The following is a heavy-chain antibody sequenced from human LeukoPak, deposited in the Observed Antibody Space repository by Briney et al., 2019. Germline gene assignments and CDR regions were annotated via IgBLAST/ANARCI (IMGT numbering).Heavy chain of an antibody. Sequence: QSGGSLRLSCAASGFTFSSYAMSWVRQAPGKGLEWVSAISGSGGSTYYADSVKGRFTISRDNSKNTLYLQMNSLRAEDTAVYYCAKGFGYSGYKPGAWDYWGQGTLVTVSS. J-gene: IGHJ4*02. V-gene: IGHV3-23*01. CDR3: AKGFGYSGYKPGAWDY. D-gene: IGHD5-12*01. CDR1: GFTFSSYA. CDR2: ISGSGGST.